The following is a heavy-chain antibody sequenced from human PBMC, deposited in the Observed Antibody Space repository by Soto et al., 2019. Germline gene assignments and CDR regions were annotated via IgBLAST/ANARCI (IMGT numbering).Heavy chain of an antibody. CDR1: GFTFSTYS. V-gene: IGHV3-21*01. CDR2: ISSSAAHI. J-gene: IGHJ4*02. Sequence: GGSLRLSCAASGFTFSTYSMNWVRQAPGKGLEWVSYISSSAAHIYYADSVKGRFIISRDNAKHSLYLQMNSLRAEDTAVYYCARDLQMATIRGGDYWGQGTLVTVYS. D-gene: IGHD5-12*01. CDR3: ARDLQMATIRGGDY.